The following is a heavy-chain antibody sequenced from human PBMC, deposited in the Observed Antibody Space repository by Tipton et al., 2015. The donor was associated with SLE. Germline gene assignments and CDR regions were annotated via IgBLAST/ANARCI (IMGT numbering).Heavy chain of an antibody. D-gene: IGHD2-8*01. CDR1: GFTFNNYW. CDR3: ARGMLTWRGAIVGVDV. Sequence: LRLSCAASGFTFNNYWMTWVRQAPGKGLEWIGYIYYSGTTYYNPSLKSRVTISVDMSKNELSLSLTSVTAADTAVYYCARGMLTWRGAIVGVDVWGQGTTVNVSS. J-gene: IGHJ6*02. V-gene: IGHV4-59*04. CDR2: IYYSGTT.